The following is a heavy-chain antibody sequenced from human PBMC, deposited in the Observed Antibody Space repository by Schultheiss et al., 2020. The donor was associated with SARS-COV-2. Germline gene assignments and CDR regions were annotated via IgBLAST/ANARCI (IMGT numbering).Heavy chain of an antibody. J-gene: IGHJ4*02. Sequence: GESLKISCATSGFSFSTYSMYWVRQAPGKGLEWVSSISASSAYIYYPDSVKGRFTISRDNAKNSLYLQMDSLRAEDAAVYYCATQRFCPVGVCLWGNDYWGQGTLVTVSS. CDR3: ATQRFCPVGVCLWGNDY. V-gene: IGHV3-21*01. CDR1: GFSFSTYS. CDR2: ISASSAYI. D-gene: IGHD2-8*02.